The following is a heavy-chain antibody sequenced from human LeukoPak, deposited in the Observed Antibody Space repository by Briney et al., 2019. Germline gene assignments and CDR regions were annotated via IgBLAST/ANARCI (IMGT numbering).Heavy chain of an antibody. D-gene: IGHD3-3*01. CDR2: ISAYNGNT. Sequence: ASVKVSCKASGYTFTSYGISWVRQAPGQGLEWMGWISAYNGNTNYAQKLQGRVTMTTDTSTSTAYMELRSLRSDDTAVYYCGRGHSSYDFWSGYENWGQGTLVTVSS. CDR1: GYTFTSYG. CDR3: GRGHSSYDFWSGYEN. J-gene: IGHJ4*02. V-gene: IGHV1-18*01.